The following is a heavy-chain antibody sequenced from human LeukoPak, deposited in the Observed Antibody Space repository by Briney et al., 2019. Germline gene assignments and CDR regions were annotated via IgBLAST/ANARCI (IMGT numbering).Heavy chain of an antibody. V-gene: IGHV4-61*08. CDR1: GGSISSGGYY. CDR3: ARAYSSGWYYVDY. Sequence: SQTLSLTCTVSGGSISSGGYYWSWIRQPPGKGLEWIGYIYYTGSTNYNPSLKSRVTISVDTSKNQFSLNLSSLTAADTAVYYCARAYSSGWYYVDYWGQGTLVTVSS. D-gene: IGHD6-19*01. J-gene: IGHJ4*02. CDR2: IYYTGST.